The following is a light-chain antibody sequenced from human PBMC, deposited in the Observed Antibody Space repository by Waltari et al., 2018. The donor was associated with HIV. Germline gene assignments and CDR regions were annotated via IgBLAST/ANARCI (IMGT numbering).Light chain of an antibody. CDR3: RQYETSSRVT. CDR1: HNLSNNF. CDR2: GAS. J-gene: IGKJ4*01. V-gene: IGKV3-20*01. Sequence: EIVLTQSPSSLSLSPGEGTSLSCRASHNLSNNFLAWYQYKAGQAPRLLVYGASNRATGIPDRFSGSGSGTDFLLTINKLEAEDFAIYYCRQYETSSRVTFGGGTRVDIK.